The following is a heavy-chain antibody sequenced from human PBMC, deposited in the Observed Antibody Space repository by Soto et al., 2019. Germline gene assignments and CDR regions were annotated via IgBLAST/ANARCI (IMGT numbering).Heavy chain of an antibody. J-gene: IGHJ4*02. V-gene: IGHV4-4*07. D-gene: IGHD3-10*01. Sequence: QVQLQESGPGLVKPSETLSLTCTVSGGSIRDYYWSWIRQSAGKGLEWIGRINSSGDTFYNPSLTRRVTRSVDMSKNQFSLSLNSVTAADTAVYYCARDHWTPVGGSGSYYRFDFWGQGILVSVSP. CDR2: INSSGDT. CDR1: GGSIRDYY. CDR3: ARDHWTPVGGSGSYYRFDF.